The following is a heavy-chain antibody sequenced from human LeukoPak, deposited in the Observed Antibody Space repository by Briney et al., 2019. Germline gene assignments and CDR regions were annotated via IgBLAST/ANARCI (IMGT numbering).Heavy chain of an antibody. CDR1: GGSFSGYY. CDR3: ARDWGAPYYDFWSGYFGNNWFDP. CDR2: IYYSGST. Sequence: SETLSLTCAVYGGSFSGYYWSWIRQPPGKGLEWIGSIYYSGSTYYNPSLKSRVTISVDTSKNQFSLKLSPVTAADTAVYYCARDWGAPYYDFWSGYFGNNWFDPWGQGTLVTVSS. V-gene: IGHV4-34*01. J-gene: IGHJ5*02. D-gene: IGHD3-3*01.